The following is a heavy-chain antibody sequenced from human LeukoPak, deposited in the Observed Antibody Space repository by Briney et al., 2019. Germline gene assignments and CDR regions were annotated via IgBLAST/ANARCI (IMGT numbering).Heavy chain of an antibody. CDR2: VSNSGDTT. CDR1: GFTFSTYG. J-gene: IGHJ4*02. D-gene: IGHD3-16*01. V-gene: IGHV3-23*01. CDR3: ANIGSSTFGSTGF. Sequence: GGSLRLSCVASGFTFSTYGMIWVRQAPGKGPEWGSLVSNSGDTTNYADSVKGRFAISRDNSKNTPYLQMDSLRAEDTAAYYCANIGSSTFGSTGFWGQGTLVTVSS.